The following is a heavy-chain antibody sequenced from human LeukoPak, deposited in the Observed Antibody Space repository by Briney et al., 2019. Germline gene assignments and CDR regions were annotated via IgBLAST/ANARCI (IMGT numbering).Heavy chain of an antibody. CDR2: IIPIFGTA. V-gene: IGHV1-69*13. Sequence: SVKVSCKASGGTFSSYAISWVRQAPGQGLEWMGGIIPIFGTANYAQKFQGRVTITADESTSTAYMELSSLRSEDTAVYYCAREEGIVGATSFDYWGQGTLVTVSS. CDR1: GGTFSSYA. D-gene: IGHD1-26*01. CDR3: AREEGIVGATSFDY. J-gene: IGHJ4*02.